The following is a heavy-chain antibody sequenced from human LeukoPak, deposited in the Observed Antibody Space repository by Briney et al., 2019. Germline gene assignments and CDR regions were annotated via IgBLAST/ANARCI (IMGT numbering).Heavy chain of an antibody. J-gene: IGHJ4*02. D-gene: IGHD6-19*01. CDR2: TNPSSGNT. Sequence: ASVKVSCKASGYTFTNYDINWVRQATGQGLEWMGWTNPSSGNTGYAQKFQGRVTMTRDTSISTAYMQLSSLRSEDTAVYYCARYGYTSGWFSNYWGQGTLVTVSS. CDR3: ARYGYTSGWFSNY. CDR1: GYTFTNYD. V-gene: IGHV1-8*01.